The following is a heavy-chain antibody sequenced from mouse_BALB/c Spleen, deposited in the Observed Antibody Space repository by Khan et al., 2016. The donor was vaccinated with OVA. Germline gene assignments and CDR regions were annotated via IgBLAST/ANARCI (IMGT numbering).Heavy chain of an antibody. Sequence: QVQLKESGAELVKPGPPVKMSCKAAGYTFTNYWIGWVKQRPGHGLEWVGDIYPGGGYTNYNEKFKGKTTMTVDPSSSTAYLQLSSLTSADSAFYYCARRGAASATWYYCDYWGQGTTLTVAS. D-gene: IGHD6-2*01. J-gene: IGHJ2*01. CDR2: IYPGGGYT. CDR1: GYTFTNYW. V-gene: IGHV1-63*02. CDR3: ARRGAASATWYYCDY.